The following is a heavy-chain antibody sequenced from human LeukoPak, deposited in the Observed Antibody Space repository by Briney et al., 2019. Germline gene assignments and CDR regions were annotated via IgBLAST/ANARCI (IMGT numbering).Heavy chain of an antibody. Sequence: GGSLRLSCAASGFIFRTYGIHWVRQAPGKGLQWVAFIGYDGTKKSYADSVKGRFTISRDNSKNTVDLQMNSLRVEDMARYYCVKDFSSPYPPVDFQHWGRGTLITVSS. CDR2: IGYDGTKK. D-gene: IGHD1-14*01. CDR3: VKDFSSPYPPVDFQH. V-gene: IGHV3-30*02. CDR1: GFIFRTYG. J-gene: IGHJ1*01.